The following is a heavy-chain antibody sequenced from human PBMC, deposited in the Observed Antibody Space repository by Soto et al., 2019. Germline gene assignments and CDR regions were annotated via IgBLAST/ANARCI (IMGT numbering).Heavy chain of an antibody. CDR1: GYTFTTYY. Sequence: GASVKVSCKASGYTFTTYYMHWVRQAPGQGLEWMGVINPSGGSTNYAQRFQGRVTMTSDTSTSTVYMKLSSLRADDTAVYYCARVVVPTTATTSNWFDPWGQGTLVTVSS. J-gene: IGHJ5*02. V-gene: IGHV1-46*01. CDR2: INPSGGST. D-gene: IGHD4-17*01. CDR3: ARVVVPTTATTSNWFDP.